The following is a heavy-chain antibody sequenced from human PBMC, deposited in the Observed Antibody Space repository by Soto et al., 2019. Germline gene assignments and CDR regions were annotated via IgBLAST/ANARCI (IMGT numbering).Heavy chain of an antibody. CDR2: IKQDGGEK. CDR1: GFSFNMYW. J-gene: IGHJ6*02. V-gene: IGHV3-7*01. CDR3: VRDQLILPADDFCYGVDV. Sequence: EVQLVESGGGSVQPGESLRLSCVASGFSFNMYWMSWIRQAPGKWLEWVARIKQDGGEKYYVDSVKGRFTVSRDNAKNSLHLPLHSVSAADAGIYYCVRDQLILPADDFCYGVDVWCQVTTVTVSS.